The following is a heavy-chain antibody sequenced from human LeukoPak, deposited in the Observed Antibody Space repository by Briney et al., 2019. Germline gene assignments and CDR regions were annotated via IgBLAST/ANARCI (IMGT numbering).Heavy chain of an antibody. Sequence: SGTLCLTCAVLGCSLSSYYWSWLRQSAGKGLEWIGRIYTSGSTNYYPSLKSRVTMSVDTSKNQFSLKLSSVTAADTAVYYCARGGDALVDYWGQGTLVTVSS. D-gene: IGHD3-16*01. J-gene: IGHJ4*02. CDR1: GCSLSSYY. CDR3: ARGGDALVDY. V-gene: IGHV4-4*07. CDR2: IYTSGST.